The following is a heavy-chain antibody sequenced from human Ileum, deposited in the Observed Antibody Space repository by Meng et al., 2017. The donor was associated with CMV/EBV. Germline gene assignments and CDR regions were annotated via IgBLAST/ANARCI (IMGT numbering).Heavy chain of an antibody. D-gene: IGHD2-2*02. V-gene: IGHV3-74*01. CDR2: INGDGSNT. CDR3: ARDGAYCTTSICYTGWFDP. J-gene: IGHJ5*02. Sequence: HWVGQAAGKGLEWVARINGDGSNTRDGSRTTYADSVKGRFTISRDNAKNTLYLQMNSLRAEDTAVYYCARDGAYCTTSICYTGWFDPWGQGTLVTVSS.